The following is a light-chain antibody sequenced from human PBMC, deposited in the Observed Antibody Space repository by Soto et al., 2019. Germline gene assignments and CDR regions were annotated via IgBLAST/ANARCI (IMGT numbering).Light chain of an antibody. CDR3: TSWTTSTTMI. Sequence: QSVLTQPASVSGSPGQSITISCTGTSSDIGAYNFVSWYQQRPGKAPKLMLYDVNIRPSGVSNRFSGSKSGNTASLTISGLQAEDEADYYCTSWTTSTTMIFGGGTKVTV. CDR2: DVN. J-gene: IGLJ2*01. V-gene: IGLV2-14*03. CDR1: SSDIGAYNF.